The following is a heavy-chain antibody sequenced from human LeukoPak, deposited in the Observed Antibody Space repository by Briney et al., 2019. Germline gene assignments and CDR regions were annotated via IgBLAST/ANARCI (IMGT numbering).Heavy chain of an antibody. CDR3: ASAYGSGRAFDI. V-gene: IGHV1-69*05. CDR1: GGTFSSYA. J-gene: IGHJ3*02. D-gene: IGHD3-10*01. CDR2: IIPIFGTA. Sequence: ASVKVSCKASGGTFSSYAISWVRQAPGQGLEWMGGIIPIFGTANYAQKFQGRVTITTDESTSTAYMELSSLRSEDTAVYYCASAYGSGRAFDIWGQGTMVTVSS.